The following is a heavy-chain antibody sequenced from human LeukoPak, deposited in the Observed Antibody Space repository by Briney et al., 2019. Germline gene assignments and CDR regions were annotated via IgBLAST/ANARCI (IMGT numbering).Heavy chain of an antibody. CDR3: ARVTGRVGYYDSSGYYYDY. Sequence: PSETLSLTCAVYGGSFSGYYWSWIRQPPGKGLEWIGEINHSGSTNYNPSLKSRVTISVDTSKNQFSLKLSSVTAADTAVYCCARVTGRVGYYDSSGYYYDYWGQGTLVTVSS. J-gene: IGHJ4*02. V-gene: IGHV4-34*01. CDR1: GGSFSGYY. D-gene: IGHD3-22*01. CDR2: INHSGST.